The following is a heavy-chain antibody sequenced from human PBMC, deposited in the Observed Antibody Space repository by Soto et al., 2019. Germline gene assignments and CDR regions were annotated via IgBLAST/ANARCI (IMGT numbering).Heavy chain of an antibody. CDR3: ARGQEVGAHFFDS. CDR1: GFTFSGFD. J-gene: IGHJ4*02. Sequence: EVQLVESGGNLVQPGGSLRLSCEASGFTFSGFDMHWVRQPTGKGLEWVSTIGTAGDTYYAVSVKGRFTISRDNAKISLSLQMNSLRAGDTAVYFCARGQEVGAHFFDSWGQGTQVTVSS. V-gene: IGHV3-13*01. CDR2: IGTAGDT. D-gene: IGHD2-15*01.